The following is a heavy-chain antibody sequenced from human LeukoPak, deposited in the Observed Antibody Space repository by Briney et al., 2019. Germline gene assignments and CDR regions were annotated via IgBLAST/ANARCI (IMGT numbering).Heavy chain of an antibody. CDR3: AKDGMGVGASRTDAFDI. D-gene: IGHD1-26*01. V-gene: IGHV3-21*04. CDR2: ISSSSSYI. Sequence: GGSLRLSCAASGFTFSSYSMNWVRQAPGKGLEWVSSISSSSSYIYYADSVKGRFTISRDNAKNSLYLQMNSLRAEDTAVYYCAKDGMGVGASRTDAFDIWGQGTMVTVSS. CDR1: GFTFSSYS. J-gene: IGHJ3*02.